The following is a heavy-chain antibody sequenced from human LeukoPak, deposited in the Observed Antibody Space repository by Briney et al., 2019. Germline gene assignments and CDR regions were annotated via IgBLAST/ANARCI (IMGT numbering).Heavy chain of an antibody. D-gene: IGHD3-10*01. J-gene: IGHJ4*02. Sequence: GGSLRLSCAASGFTISGFYMTWVRQAPGKGLEWVSVINSGGGTYYAASVRGRFTISRDNSKNTLSLQMNSLRAEDTAVYYCAREIYDSYDYWGQGTLVTVSS. V-gene: IGHV3-66*01. CDR2: INSGGGT. CDR1: GFTISGFY. CDR3: AREIYDSYDY.